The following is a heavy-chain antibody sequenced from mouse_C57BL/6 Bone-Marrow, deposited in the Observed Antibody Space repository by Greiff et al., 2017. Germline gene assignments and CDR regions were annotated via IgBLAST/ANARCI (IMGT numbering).Heavy chain of an antibody. Sequence: QVQLQQPGAELVKPGASVKLSCKASGYTFTSYWMQWVKQRPGQGLEWIGEIDPSDSYTNYNQKFKGKATLTVDPSSSTAYMQLSSLTSEDSAVYYCARRDYGLYFDYWGQGTTLTVSS. CDR1: GYTFTSYW. D-gene: IGHD1-1*01. V-gene: IGHV1-50*01. J-gene: IGHJ2*01. CDR3: ARRDYGLYFDY. CDR2: IDPSDSYT.